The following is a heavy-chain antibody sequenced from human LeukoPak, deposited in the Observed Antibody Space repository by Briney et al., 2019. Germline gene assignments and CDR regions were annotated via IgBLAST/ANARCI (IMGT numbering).Heavy chain of an antibody. CDR2: ISSSSSTI. CDR3: ARDARITIFSGGWGAFDI. V-gene: IGHV3-48*01. CDR1: GFTFSSCS. Sequence: LPGGSLRLSCAASGFTFSSCSMNWVRQAPGKGLEWVSYISSSSSTIYYADSVKGRFTISRDNAKNSLYLQMNSLRAEDTAVYYCARDARITIFSGGWGAFDIWGQGTMVTVSS. D-gene: IGHD3-3*01. J-gene: IGHJ3*02.